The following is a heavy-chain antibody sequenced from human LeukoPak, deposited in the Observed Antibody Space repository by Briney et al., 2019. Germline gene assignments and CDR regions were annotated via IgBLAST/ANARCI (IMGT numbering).Heavy chain of an antibody. CDR2: INHSGST. J-gene: IGHJ4*02. CDR1: GGSFSGYY. D-gene: IGHD6-19*01. Sequence: SETLSLTCAVYGGSFSGYYWSWVRQPPGKGLEWIGEINHSGSTNYNPSLKSRVTISLDTSKNQFSLKLSSVTAADTAVYYCARGHSSGWYYYWGQGTLVTVSS. V-gene: IGHV4-34*01. CDR3: ARGHSSGWYYY.